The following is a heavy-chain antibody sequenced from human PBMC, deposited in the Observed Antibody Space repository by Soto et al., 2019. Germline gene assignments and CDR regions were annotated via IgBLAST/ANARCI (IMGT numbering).Heavy chain of an antibody. CDR1: GGSVSSGSYY. Sequence: NPSETLSLTCTVSGGSVSSGSYYWSWIRQPPGKGLEWIGYIYYSGSTNYNPSLKSRVTISVDTSKNQFSLKLSSVTAADTAVYYCARDLLRGGMDVWGQGTTVTVSS. CDR3: ARDLLRGGMDV. CDR2: IYYSGST. J-gene: IGHJ6*02. V-gene: IGHV4-61*01. D-gene: IGHD1-26*01.